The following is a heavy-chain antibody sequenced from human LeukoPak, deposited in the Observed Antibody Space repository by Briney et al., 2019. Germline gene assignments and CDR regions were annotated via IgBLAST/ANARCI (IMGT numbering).Heavy chain of an antibody. V-gene: IGHV1-18*04. CDR2: ISAYNGNT. CDR1: GYTFSSYF. CDR3: ARDYYDSSGTDH. J-gene: IGHJ4*02. D-gene: IGHD3-22*01. Sequence: ASVKVSCKASGYTFSSYFMHWVRQAPGQGLEWMGWISAYNGNTNYAQKLQGRVTMTTDTSTSTAYMELRSLRSDDTAVYYCARDYYDSSGTDHWGQGTLVTVSS.